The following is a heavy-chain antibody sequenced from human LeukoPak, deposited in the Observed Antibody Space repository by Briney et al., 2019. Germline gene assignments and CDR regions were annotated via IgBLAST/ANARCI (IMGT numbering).Heavy chain of an antibody. J-gene: IGHJ3*02. V-gene: IGHV4-59*01. CDR2: IYYSGST. D-gene: IGHD3-9*01. CDR1: GGSISGYY. Sequence: SETLSLTCTVSGGSISGYYWSWIRQPPGKGLEWIGYIYYSGSTNYNPSLQSRVTISVDTSKNQFSLKLSSVTAADTAVYYCARQGYDILTGYIDAFDIWGQGTMVTVSS. CDR3: ARQGYDILTGYIDAFDI.